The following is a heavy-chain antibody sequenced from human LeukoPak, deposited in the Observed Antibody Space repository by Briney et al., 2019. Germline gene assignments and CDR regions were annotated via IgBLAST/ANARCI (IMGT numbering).Heavy chain of an antibody. Sequence: PETLSLTCIVPGSSISNGFLWAWIRTSPGKGLEWIGTIQNGGDSYYNPSLKSRTTMSVDTSKNQFSLRLTSVTAADTAVFYCARGMGRFCTSSSCYLSFVYWGQGTLVTVSS. CDR3: ARGMGRFCTSSSCYLSFVY. V-gene: IGHV4-38-2*02. CDR2: IQNGGDS. J-gene: IGHJ4*02. D-gene: IGHD2-2*01. CDR1: GSSISNGFL.